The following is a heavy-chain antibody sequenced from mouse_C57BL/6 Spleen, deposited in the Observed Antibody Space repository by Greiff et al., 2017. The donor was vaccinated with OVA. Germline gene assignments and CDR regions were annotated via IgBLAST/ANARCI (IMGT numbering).Heavy chain of an antibody. Sequence: QVQLKQPGAELVRPGSSVKLSCKASGYTFTSYWMDWVKQSPGPGLEWIGNIYPSDSETHYNQKFKDKATLTVDKSSSTAYMQLSSLTSADSAVYYCARSGFPFAYWGQGTLVTVSA. CDR3: ARSGFPFAY. D-gene: IGHD1-3*01. CDR1: GYTFTSYW. J-gene: IGHJ3*01. V-gene: IGHV1-61*01. CDR2: IYPSDSET.